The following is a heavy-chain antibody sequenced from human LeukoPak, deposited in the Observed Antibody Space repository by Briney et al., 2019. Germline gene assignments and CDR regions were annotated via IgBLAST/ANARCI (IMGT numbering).Heavy chain of an antibody. D-gene: IGHD1-7*01. CDR3: AKEGGTGTRFDY. J-gene: IGHJ4*02. Sequence: PGGSLRLSCAASGFTFSSSAMSWVRQAPGKGLYRVSAISGSGTGTYYADSVKGRFTISGDNSKNTLYLQMNSLRAEDTAVYYCAKEGGTGTRFDYWGQGTLVTVSS. V-gene: IGHV3-23*01. CDR2: ISGSGTGT. CDR1: GFTFSSSA.